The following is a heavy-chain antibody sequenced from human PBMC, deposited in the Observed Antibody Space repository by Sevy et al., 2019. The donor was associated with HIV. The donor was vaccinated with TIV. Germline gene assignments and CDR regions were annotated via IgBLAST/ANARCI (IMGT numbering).Heavy chain of an antibody. CDR2: ISWDGGST. D-gene: IGHD6-19*01. Sequence: GGSLRLSCAASGFTFDDYTMHWVRQAPGKGLEWVSLISWDGGSTYYADLVKGRFTISRDNSKNSLYLQMNSLRTEDTALYYCAKDKGSGWYYFDYWGQGTLVTVSS. V-gene: IGHV3-43*01. J-gene: IGHJ4*02. CDR3: AKDKGSGWYYFDY. CDR1: GFTFDDYT.